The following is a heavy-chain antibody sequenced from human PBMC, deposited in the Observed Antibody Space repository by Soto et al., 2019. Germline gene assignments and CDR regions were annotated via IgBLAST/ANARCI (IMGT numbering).Heavy chain of an antibody. CDR3: ARVHDYSNLNWFDP. V-gene: IGHV4-34*01. CDR2: INHSGST. D-gene: IGHD4-4*01. Sequence: PSETLSLTCAVYGGSFSGYYWSWIRQPPGKGLEWIGEINHSGSTNYNPSLKSRVTISVDTSKNQFSLKLSSVTAADTAVYYCARVHDYSNLNWFDPWGQGTLVTVSS. CDR1: GGSFSGYY. J-gene: IGHJ5*02.